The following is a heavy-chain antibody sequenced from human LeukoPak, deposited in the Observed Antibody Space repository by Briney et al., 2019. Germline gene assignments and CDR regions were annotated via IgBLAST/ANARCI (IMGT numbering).Heavy chain of an antibody. CDR1: GGSISSSSYY. D-gene: IGHD5-24*01. Sequence: SETLSLTCTVSGGSISSSSYYWGWIRQPPGKGLEWIGSIYYSGSTYYNPSLKSRVTISVDTSKKQFSLKLSSVTAADTAVYYCASGPHVEMATIDLYYYYYYMDVWGKGTTVTISS. V-gene: IGHV4-39*07. J-gene: IGHJ6*03. CDR3: ASGPHVEMATIDLYYYYYYMDV. CDR2: IYYSGST.